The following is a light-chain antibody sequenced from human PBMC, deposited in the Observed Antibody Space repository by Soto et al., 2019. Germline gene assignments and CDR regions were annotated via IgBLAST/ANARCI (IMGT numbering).Light chain of an antibody. CDR3: QQRSNWIT. V-gene: IGKV3-11*01. J-gene: IGKJ5*01. CDR1: QSVSRY. Sequence: EIVFAQSPATLSFSPGERAPLSCRASQSVSRYLAWYQQKPGQAPRLLIYDASNRATGIPARFSGSGSGTDFTLTISSLEPEDFAVYYCQQRSNWITFGQGTRLEIK. CDR2: DAS.